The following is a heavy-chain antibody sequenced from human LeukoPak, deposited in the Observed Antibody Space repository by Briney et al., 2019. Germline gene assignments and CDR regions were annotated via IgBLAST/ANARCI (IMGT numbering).Heavy chain of an antibody. CDR2: IYYGWST. J-gene: IGHJ4*02. V-gene: IGHV4-59*01. Sequence: SETLSLTCSVSGDSINSNYWSWLRQAPGKGLEWIGYIYYGWSTNYNPSLTSRVSMSVDTSKNQFSLNLSSVTAADTAVYHCARLLAGCPGGRCRAHFDYWGQGTLVTVSS. CDR3: ARLLAGCPGGRCRAHFDY. CDR1: GDSINSNY. D-gene: IGHD2-15*01.